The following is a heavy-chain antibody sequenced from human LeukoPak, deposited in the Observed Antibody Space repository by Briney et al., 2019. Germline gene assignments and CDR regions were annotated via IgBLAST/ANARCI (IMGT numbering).Heavy chain of an antibody. Sequence: SETLSLTCAVYGGSFSGYYWSWIRQPPGKGLEWIGEINQSGSTKYNPSLKSRVTISVDTSKNQFSLKLSSVTAADTAVYYCASRRGYYYDSSGYYYVGYYFDYWGQGTLVTVSS. D-gene: IGHD3-22*01. CDR1: GGSFSGYY. V-gene: IGHV4-34*01. CDR2: INQSGST. CDR3: ASRRGYYYDSSGYYYVGYYFDY. J-gene: IGHJ4*02.